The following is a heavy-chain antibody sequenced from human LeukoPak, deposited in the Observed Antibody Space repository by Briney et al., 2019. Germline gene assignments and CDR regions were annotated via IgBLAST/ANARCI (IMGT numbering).Heavy chain of an antibody. CDR2: IQIDGITI. D-gene: IGHD6-19*01. J-gene: IGHJ4*02. CDR3: ARRGAVAGTFDY. Sequence: GGSLRLSCATSGFTFSSFEMNWVRQAPGKGLEGVSYIQIDGITIHYADSVKGRFTISRDNTEKSLYLQLNNLRVEDTAVYYCARRGAVAGTFDYWGQGTLVTVSS. V-gene: IGHV3-48*03. CDR1: GFTFSSFE.